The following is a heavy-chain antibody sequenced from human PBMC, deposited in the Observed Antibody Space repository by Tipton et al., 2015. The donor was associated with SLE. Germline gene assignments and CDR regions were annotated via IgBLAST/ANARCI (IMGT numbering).Heavy chain of an antibody. V-gene: IGHV4-34*01. Sequence: TLSLTCAVYGGSFSTYYWSWIRQPPGKGLEWIGEINHSGSTNYNPSLESRLTMSVDTSRNQFSLNLRSVTAADTAVYYCVKEVWAHYWGQGTLVTVSS. CDR1: GGSFSTYY. D-gene: IGHD7-27*01. J-gene: IGHJ4*02. CDR3: VKEVWAHY. CDR2: INHSGST.